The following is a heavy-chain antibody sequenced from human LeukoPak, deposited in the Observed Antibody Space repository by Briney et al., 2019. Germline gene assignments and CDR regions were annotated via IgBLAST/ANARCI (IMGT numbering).Heavy chain of an antibody. V-gene: IGHV1-18*01. CDR3: ASRYYYDSSGYYWDAFDI. CDR1: SYTFTSYG. CDR2: ISAYNGNT. J-gene: IGHJ3*02. D-gene: IGHD3-22*01. Sequence: ASVKVSCKASSYTFTSYGISWVRQAPGQGLEWMGWISAYNGNTNYAQKLQGRVTMTTDTSTSTAYMELRSLRSDDTAVYYCASRYYYDSSGYYWDAFDIWGQGTMVTVSS.